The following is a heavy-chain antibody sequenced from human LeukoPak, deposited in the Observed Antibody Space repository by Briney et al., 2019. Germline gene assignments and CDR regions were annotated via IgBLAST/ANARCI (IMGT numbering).Heavy chain of an antibody. CDR2: IYYSGNT. CDR1: GDSIDTYY. J-gene: IGHJ4*02. CDR3: AADRNTIKWSFY. D-gene: IGHD2-2*01. V-gene: IGHV4-59*01. Sequence: SGTLSLTCTVSGDSIDTYYWSWIRQPPGKGLEWIGYIYYSGNTNYNPSLKSRVTISVDRSKNQFSLNLNSVDAADTAVYYCAADRNTIKWSFYWGQGTLVTVSP.